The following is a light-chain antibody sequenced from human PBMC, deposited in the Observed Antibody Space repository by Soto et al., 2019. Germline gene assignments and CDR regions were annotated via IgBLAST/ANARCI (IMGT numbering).Light chain of an antibody. CDR3: SSYTSTSTVI. V-gene: IGLV2-14*03. CDR1: SNDVGGYNY. Sequence: QSALTQPASVSGSPGQSITISCTGTSNDVGGYNYVSWYQHHPGKAPKLMIYDVSNRPSGVSNRFSGSKSDNTASLTISGLQAEDEAEYYCSSYTSTSTVIFGGGTKVTVL. CDR2: DVS. J-gene: IGLJ2*01.